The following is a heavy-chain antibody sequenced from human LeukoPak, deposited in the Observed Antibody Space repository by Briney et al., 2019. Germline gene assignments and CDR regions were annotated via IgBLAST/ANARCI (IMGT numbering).Heavy chain of an antibody. CDR3: ARGNIVVVPAAIASYYFDY. CDR1: GFTVSSNY. D-gene: IGHD2-2*01. V-gene: IGHV3-53*05. Sequence: GGSLRLSCAASGFTVSSNYMSWVRQAPGKGLEWVSVIYRGGSTYYADSVKGRFTISRDNSKNTLYLQMNSLRAEDTAVYYCARGNIVVVPAAIASYYFDYWGQGTLVTVSS. J-gene: IGHJ4*02. CDR2: IYRGGST.